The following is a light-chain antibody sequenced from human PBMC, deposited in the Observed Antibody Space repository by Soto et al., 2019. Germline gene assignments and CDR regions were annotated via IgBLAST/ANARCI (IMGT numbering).Light chain of an antibody. J-gene: IGKJ5*01. CDR2: DAS. CDR3: QQYGTSPRSIT. V-gene: IGKV3-11*01. Sequence: EIVLTQSPGTLSLSPGERATLSCRASQSVSSYLAWYQQKPGQAPRLLIYDASNRATGIPARFSGSGSGTDFTLTISSLEPEDFAVYYCQQYGTSPRSITFGQGTRLEIK. CDR1: QSVSSY.